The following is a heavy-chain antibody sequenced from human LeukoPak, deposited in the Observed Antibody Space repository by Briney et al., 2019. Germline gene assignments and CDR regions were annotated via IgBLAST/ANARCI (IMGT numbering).Heavy chain of an antibody. V-gene: IGHV4-39*01. D-gene: IGHD3-22*01. CDR2: IYYSGST. CDR3: ARLDDSSGYFH. CDR1: GGSISSYY. Sequence: SETLSLTCTVSGGSISSYYWGWIRQPPGKGLEWIGSIYYSGSTYYNPSLKSRITISVDTSKNQFSLKLSSVTAADTAVYYCARLDDSSGYFHWGQGTLVTVSS. J-gene: IGHJ4*02.